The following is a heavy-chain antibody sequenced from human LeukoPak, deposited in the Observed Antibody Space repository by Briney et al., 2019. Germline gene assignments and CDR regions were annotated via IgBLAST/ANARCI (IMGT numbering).Heavy chain of an antibody. CDR1: GGSIGSYC. CDR2: IYYSGST. CDR3: ARDQTGDFDY. J-gene: IGHJ4*02. D-gene: IGHD7-27*01. V-gene: IGHV4-59*01. Sequence: KSSETLFLTCTVSGGSIGSYCWSWIRQHPGEGLEWIGYIYYSGSTNYNPSLKSRVTISVDTSKNQFSLKLSSVTAADTAVYYCARDQTGDFDYWGQGTLVTVSS.